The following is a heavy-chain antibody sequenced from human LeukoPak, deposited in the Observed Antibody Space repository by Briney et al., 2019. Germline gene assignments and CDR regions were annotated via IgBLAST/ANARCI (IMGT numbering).Heavy chain of an antibody. D-gene: IGHD6-19*01. CDR1: GYSFTSYW. CDR3: ARLASAWNFDY. Sequence: GDSLKISCQRSGYSFTSYWIGWVRQMPGKDLEWMGIFSPGDSDSRYSPSFQGQVTISADKSISTVYLQWSSLKASDTAMYYCARLASAWNFDYWGQGTLVTVSS. J-gene: IGHJ4*02. CDR2: FSPGDSDS. V-gene: IGHV5-51*01.